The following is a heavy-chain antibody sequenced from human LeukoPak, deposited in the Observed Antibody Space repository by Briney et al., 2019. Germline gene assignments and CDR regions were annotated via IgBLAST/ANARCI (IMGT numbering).Heavy chain of an antibody. D-gene: IGHD5-12*01. CDR3: ASQGSGYDSPIDH. J-gene: IGHJ4*02. Sequence: GGSLRLSCAASGFTFSTYGLHWVRQAPGTGLEWVAFIRSDGRNKYYSDSVKGRFTISRDNARNSLYLQMNSLRAEDTAVYYCASQGSGYDSPIDHWGQGTLVTVSS. CDR1: GFTFSTYG. V-gene: IGHV3-30*02. CDR2: IRSDGRNK.